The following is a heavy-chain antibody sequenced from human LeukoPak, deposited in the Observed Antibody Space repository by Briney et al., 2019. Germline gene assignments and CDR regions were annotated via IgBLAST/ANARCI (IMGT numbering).Heavy chain of an antibody. V-gene: IGHV1-69*13. Sequence: ASVKVSCKASGGTFSSYAISWVRQAPGQGLEWMGGIIPIFSTANYAQKFQGRVTITADESTSTAYMELSSLRSEDAAVYYCARDSLHVDTAMVSDYWGQGTLVTVSS. D-gene: IGHD5-18*01. CDR2: IIPIFSTA. CDR3: ARDSLHVDTAMVSDY. J-gene: IGHJ4*02. CDR1: GGTFSSYA.